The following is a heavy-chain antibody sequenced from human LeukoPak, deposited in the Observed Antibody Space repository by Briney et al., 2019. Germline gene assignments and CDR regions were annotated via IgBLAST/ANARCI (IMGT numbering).Heavy chain of an antibody. CDR1: GFAVNTYY. J-gene: IGHJ3*02. CDR3: SRESSQSHAPDI. Sequence: GGSLRLSCAASGFAVNTYYMSWIRQAPGKGLEWVSMINTGGSTRYADSVKGRFTISRDNSKNTVYLQMNSLRADDTALYYCSRESSQSHAPDIWGQGTMVTVSS. D-gene: IGHD6-19*01. V-gene: IGHV3-53*01. CDR2: INTGGST.